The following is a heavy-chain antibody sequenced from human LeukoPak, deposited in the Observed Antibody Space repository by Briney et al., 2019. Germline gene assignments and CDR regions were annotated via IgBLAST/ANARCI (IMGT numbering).Heavy chain of an antibody. V-gene: IGHV1-46*01. J-gene: IGHJ3*01. CDR1: AYTXTNYY. CDR2: INPSGGST. D-gene: IGHD3-22*01. CDR3: AREGSSGQLL. Sequence: ASVKVSCKASAYTXTNYYLHGVRQAPGQGLEWMGIINPSGGSTTYAQKFQGRVTMTRDTSTSTVYMELSSLRSEDTAVYYCAREGSSGQLLWGQGSMVTVSS.